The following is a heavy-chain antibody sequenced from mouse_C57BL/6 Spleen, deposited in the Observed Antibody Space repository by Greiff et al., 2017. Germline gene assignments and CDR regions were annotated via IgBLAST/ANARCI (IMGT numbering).Heavy chain of an antibody. CDR1: GFTFSDYG. Sequence: EVNLVESGGGLVKPGGSLKLSCAASGFTFSDYGMHWVRQAPEKGLELVAYISSGSSTIYYADTVKGRFTISRDNAKNTLFLQMTSLRSEDTAMYYCAKFGVYAMDYWGQGTSVTVSS. CDR3: AKFGVYAMDY. V-gene: IGHV5-17*01. J-gene: IGHJ4*01. CDR2: ISSGSSTI.